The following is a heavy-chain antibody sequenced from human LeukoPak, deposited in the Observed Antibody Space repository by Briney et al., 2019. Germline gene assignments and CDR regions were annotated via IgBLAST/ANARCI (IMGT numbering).Heavy chain of an antibody. CDR1: GYSISSGYY. CDR2: IYHSGST. J-gene: IGHJ4*02. Sequence: PSETLSLTCTVSGYSISSGYYWGWIRQPPGKGLEWIGSIYHSGSTYYNPSLKSRVTISVGTSKNQFSLKLSSVTAADTAVYYCARAEWEAVDYWGQGTLVTVSS. D-gene: IGHD1-26*01. V-gene: IGHV4-38-2*02. CDR3: ARAEWEAVDY.